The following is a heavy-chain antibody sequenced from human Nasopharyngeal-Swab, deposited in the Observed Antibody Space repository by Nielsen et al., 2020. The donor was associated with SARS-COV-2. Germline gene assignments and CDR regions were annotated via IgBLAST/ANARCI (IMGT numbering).Heavy chain of an antibody. CDR1: GGSISSSSYY. J-gene: IGHJ3*02. D-gene: IGHD2-15*01. CDR3: ARQWYCSGGSCYPPGAFDI. Sequence: SETLSLTCTVSGGSISSSSYYWVWIRQPPGKWLEWTGSIYYSGSTYYNPSLKSRVTVSVDTSKNQFSLKLNSVTAADTAMYYCARQWYCSGGSCYPPGAFDIWGQGTMVTVSS. CDR2: IYYSGST. V-gene: IGHV4-39*01.